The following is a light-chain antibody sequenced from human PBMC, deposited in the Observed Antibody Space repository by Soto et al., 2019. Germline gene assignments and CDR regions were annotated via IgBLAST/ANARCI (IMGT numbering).Light chain of an antibody. CDR3: QQYDIYPLT. V-gene: IGKV1-5*01. CDR1: QSVRSW. J-gene: IGKJ4*01. CDR2: DAS. Sequence: DIQMTQSPATLSASVGDRVTITCRASQSVRSWLAWYQQKPGTAPKLLIFDASRLESGVPSRFSGSASGTAFTLTISSLQPDDFATYDCQQYDIYPLTFGGGTKVEIK.